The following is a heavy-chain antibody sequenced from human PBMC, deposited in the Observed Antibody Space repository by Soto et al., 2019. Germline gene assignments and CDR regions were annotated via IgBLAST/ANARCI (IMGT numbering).Heavy chain of an antibody. J-gene: IGHJ6*03. CDR1: GFTFSGYY. Sequence: SETLSLTCAVYGFTFSGYYWSWIRQPPGKGLEWIGEIKHSGSTNYNPSLKSRVTISVDTSKNQFSLKLSSVTAADTAVYYCARVVLYRYYYYYMDVWGKGTTVTVSS. V-gene: IGHV4-34*01. CDR3: ARVVLYRYYYYYMDV. CDR2: IKHSGST.